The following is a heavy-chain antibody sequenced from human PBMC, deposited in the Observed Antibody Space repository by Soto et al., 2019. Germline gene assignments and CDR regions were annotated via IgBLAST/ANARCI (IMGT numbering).Heavy chain of an antibody. D-gene: IGHD5-18*01. CDR3: ARDSARYSYGPFDY. V-gene: IGHV3-30-3*01. CDR1: GFTFSSYA. Sequence: QVQLVESGGGVVQPGRSLRLSCAASGFTFSSYAMHWVRQAPGKGLEWVAVISYDGSNKYYADSVKGRLTISRDNSKNTLYLQMNSLSAEDTAVYYCARDSARYSYGPFDYWGQGTLVTVSS. J-gene: IGHJ4*02. CDR2: ISYDGSNK.